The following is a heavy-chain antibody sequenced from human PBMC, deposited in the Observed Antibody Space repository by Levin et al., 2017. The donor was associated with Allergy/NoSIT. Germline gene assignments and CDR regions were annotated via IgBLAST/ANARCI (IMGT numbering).Heavy chain of an antibody. D-gene: IGHD6-13*01. J-gene: IGHJ3*02. CDR1: GFTFDDYA. CDR3: AKGYSSSWYLRYAFDI. Sequence: PGGSLRLSCAASGFTFDDYAMHWVRQAPGKGLEWVSGISWNSGSIGYADSVKGRFTISRDNAKNSLYLQMNSLRAEDTALYYCAKGYSSSWYLRYAFDIWGQGTMVTVSS. CDR2: ISWNSGSI. V-gene: IGHV3-9*01.